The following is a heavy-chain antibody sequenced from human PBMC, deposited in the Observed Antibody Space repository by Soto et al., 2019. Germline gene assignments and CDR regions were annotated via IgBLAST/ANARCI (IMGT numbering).Heavy chain of an antibody. Sequence: PGGSLRLSCAASGFTFADYAMHWVRQAPGKGLEWVSRISWNGGSTSYADSVKGRFTISRDNAKNTLYLQMNSLRAEDTAVYYCARVDTAMVEVGPYFDYWGQGTLVTVSS. D-gene: IGHD5-18*01. J-gene: IGHJ4*02. V-gene: IGHV3-9*01. CDR1: GFTFADYA. CDR2: ISWNGGST. CDR3: ARVDTAMVEVGPYFDY.